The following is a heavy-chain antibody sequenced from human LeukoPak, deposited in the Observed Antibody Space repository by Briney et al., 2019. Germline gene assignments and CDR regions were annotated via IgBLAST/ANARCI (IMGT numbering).Heavy chain of an antibody. V-gene: IGHV3-21*01. J-gene: IGHJ4*02. CDR2: ISGSSSYL. CDR3: ARARQGSGYDSSDY. CDR1: GFTFSSYS. D-gene: IGHD5-12*01. Sequence: GVSLRLSCAASGFTFSSYSMNWVRQAPGKGLEWVSFISGSSSYLYYADSLRGRFTISRDNAKNSLHLQMNSLRAEDTAVYYCARARQGSGYDSSDYWGQGTLVTVSS.